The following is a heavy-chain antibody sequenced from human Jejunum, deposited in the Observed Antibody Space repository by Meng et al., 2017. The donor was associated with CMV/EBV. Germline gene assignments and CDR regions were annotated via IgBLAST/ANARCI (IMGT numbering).Heavy chain of an antibody. CDR3: ARVPAELGSSSSWYYFDY. D-gene: IGHD6-13*01. Sequence: ISSYYWTWIRQPPGKGLEWIGYVYYSGSTNYNPSLKSRVTISVDTSKNQFSLKLSSVTAADTAVYYCARVPAELGSSSSWYYFDYWGRGTLVTVSS. CDR1: ISSYY. V-gene: IGHV4-59*01. CDR2: VYYSGST. J-gene: IGHJ4*02.